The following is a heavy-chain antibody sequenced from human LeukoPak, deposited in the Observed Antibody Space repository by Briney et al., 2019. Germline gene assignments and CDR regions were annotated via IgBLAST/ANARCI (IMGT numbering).Heavy chain of an antibody. CDR1: GFIASRFE. CDR2: IDSSGNTR. CDR3: AKVGGLKITFGGVID. V-gene: IGHV3-48*03. D-gene: IGHD3-16*02. Sequence: PGGSLRLSCAASGFIASRFEMSCVRQAPGKGPQRVSYIDSSGNTRYYAESVKGRSTISRDNSKNTLYLRMNRLRAEDTAVFYCAKVGGLKITFGGVIDWGQGTPVTVSS. J-gene: IGHJ4*02.